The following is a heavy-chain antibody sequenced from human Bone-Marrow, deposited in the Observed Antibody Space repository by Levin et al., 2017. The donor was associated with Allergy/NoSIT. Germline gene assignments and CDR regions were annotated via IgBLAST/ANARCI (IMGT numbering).Heavy chain of an antibody. Sequence: GGSLRLSCATSGFSFSRYSFHWVRLAPGKGLEWVPLISYESTNKLYADSVTGRFTVSRDNSKNTVYLQMDSLRAQDTAIYYCARDGELGGYFFYMDVWGKGTPVTVSS. CDR2: ISYESTNK. V-gene: IGHV3-30-3*01. J-gene: IGHJ6*03. D-gene: IGHD3-16*01. CDR3: ARDGELGGYFFYMDV. CDR1: GFSFSRYS.